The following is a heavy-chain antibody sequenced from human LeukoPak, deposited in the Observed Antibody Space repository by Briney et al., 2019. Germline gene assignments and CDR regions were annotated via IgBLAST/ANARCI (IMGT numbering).Heavy chain of an antibody. V-gene: IGHV4-39*07. CDR2: IYYNDNT. D-gene: IGHD1-26*01. CDR1: GGSISSSYF. CDR3: AKDKGGRLPGYPFDY. J-gene: IGHJ4*02. Sequence: PSETLSLTCTVSGGSISSSYFWGWIRQPPGKGLEWIGSIYYNDNTYYNPSLKSGVTISLDTSKNQFSLKLTSVTAADTAVYFCAKDKGGRLPGYPFDYWGQGTLVTVSS.